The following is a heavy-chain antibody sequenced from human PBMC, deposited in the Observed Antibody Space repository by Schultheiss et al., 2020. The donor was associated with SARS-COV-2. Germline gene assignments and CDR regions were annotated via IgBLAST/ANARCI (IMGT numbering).Heavy chain of an antibody. CDR2: ISDNGGST. CDR1: GFTLSSSA. D-gene: IGHD2-15*01. J-gene: IGHJ6*03. CDR3: ARVVCSGGSCSSWGYFYYYMDL. V-gene: IGHV3-64*01. Sequence: GGSLRLSCAASGFTLSSSAMQWVRQAPGKGLEYVSAISDNGGSTYYANSVKGRFTISRDNSKNTLYLQMGSLRAEDMGVYYCARVVCSGGSCSSWGYFYYYMDLWGKGTTVTVSS.